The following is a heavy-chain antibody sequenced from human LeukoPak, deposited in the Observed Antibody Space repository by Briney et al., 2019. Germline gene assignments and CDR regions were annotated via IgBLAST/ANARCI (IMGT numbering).Heavy chain of an antibody. CDR1: GYTFTSYG. V-gene: IGHV1-18*01. D-gene: IGHD2-2*01. CDR2: ISAYNGNT. CDR3: GRDCSSHSCYLFP. J-gene: IGHJ5*02. Sequence: VASVKVSCKASGYTFTSYGISWVRQAPGQGLEWMGWISAYNGNTNYAQKLQGRVTMTTDTSTSTAYMELRSLRSDDAAVYFCGRDCSSHSCYLFPWGQGTLVTVSS.